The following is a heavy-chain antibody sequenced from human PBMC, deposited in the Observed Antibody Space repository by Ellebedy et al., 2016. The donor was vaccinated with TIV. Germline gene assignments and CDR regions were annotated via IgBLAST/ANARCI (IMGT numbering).Heavy chain of an antibody. V-gene: IGHV4-39*07. CDR1: GGSINSNNYY. Sequence: SETLSLTXTVSGGSINSNNYYWGWIRLPPGKGLEWIGEINHSGSTYYNPSLKSRVSMSVDRSKNQFSLKLNSLSAADTAVYFCARGRGGSYSIPFDVWGQGALVTVSS. D-gene: IGHD1-26*01. J-gene: IGHJ4*02. CDR3: ARGRGGSYSIPFDV. CDR2: INHSGST.